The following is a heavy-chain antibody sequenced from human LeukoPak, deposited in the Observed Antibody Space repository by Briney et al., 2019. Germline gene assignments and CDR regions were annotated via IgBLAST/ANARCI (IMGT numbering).Heavy chain of an antibody. J-gene: IGHJ4*02. CDR1: GFTFSSYW. Sequence: PGGSLRLSCAASGFTFSSYWMSWVRQAPGKGLEWVANIKQDGSEKYYVDSVKGRFTISRDNAKNSLFLQMSSLRVEDTAVYYCAKDVRGNYYNFWGQGALVTVSS. V-gene: IGHV3-7*01. CDR3: AKDVRGNYYNF. CDR2: IKQDGSEK. D-gene: IGHD1-26*01.